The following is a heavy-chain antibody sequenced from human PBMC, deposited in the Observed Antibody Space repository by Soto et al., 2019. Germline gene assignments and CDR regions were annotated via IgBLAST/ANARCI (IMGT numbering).Heavy chain of an antibody. CDR1: GGSISSYY. V-gene: IGHV4-59*01. J-gene: IGHJ3*02. CDR3: ARDGDYGGPGTFDI. D-gene: IGHD4-17*01. Sequence: QVQLQESDPGLVKPSETLSLTCTVSGGSISSYYWSWIRQPPGKGLEWIGYIYYSGSTNYNPSLKSRVTISVDTSKNQFSLKLSSVTAADTAVYYCARDGDYGGPGTFDIWGQGTMVTVSS. CDR2: IYYSGST.